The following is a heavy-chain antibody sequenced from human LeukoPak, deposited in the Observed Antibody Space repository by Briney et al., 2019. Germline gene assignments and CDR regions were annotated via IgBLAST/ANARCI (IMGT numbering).Heavy chain of an antibody. CDR3: ARDGYSSSWYPGYFQH. CDR1: GGSISSYY. D-gene: IGHD6-13*01. V-gene: IGHV4-59*12. Sequence: SETLSLTCTVSGGSISSYYWSWIRQPPGKGLEWIGYIYYSGSTNYNPSLKSRVTISVDTSKNQFSLKLSSVTAADTAVYYCARDGYSSSWYPGYFQHWGQGTLVTVSS. J-gene: IGHJ1*01. CDR2: IYYSGST.